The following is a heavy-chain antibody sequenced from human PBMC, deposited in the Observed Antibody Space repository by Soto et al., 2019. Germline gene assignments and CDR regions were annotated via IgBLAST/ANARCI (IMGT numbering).Heavy chain of an antibody. CDR1: GGSITSHY. Sequence: QVQLQESGPGLVKPSETLSLTCSVSGGSITSHYCSWFRQPPGKGLEWIGYIHHSGSTSYNPSLKSRVTMSVDNSKNQFSLKVHSVTAADTALYYCARQGFGQLHGLVDVWGPGTTVTVSS. CDR2: IHHSGST. J-gene: IGHJ6*02. D-gene: IGHD3-10*01. CDR3: ARQGFGQLHGLVDV. V-gene: IGHV4-59*08.